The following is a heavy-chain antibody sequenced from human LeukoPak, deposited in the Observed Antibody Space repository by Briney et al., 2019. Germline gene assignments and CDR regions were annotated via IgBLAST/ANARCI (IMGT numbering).Heavy chain of an antibody. V-gene: IGHV1-2*02. D-gene: IGHD2-2*01. CDR3: ARVGVPAAIRGYYYYYYMDV. J-gene: IGHJ6*03. Sequence: ASVKVSCKASGYTFTGYHMHWVRQAPGQGLEWMGWINPNSGGTNYAQKFQGRVTMTRDTSISTAYMELSRLRSDDTAVYYCARVGVPAAIRGYYYYYYMDVWGKGTTATVSS. CDR1: GYTFTGYH. CDR2: INPNSGGT.